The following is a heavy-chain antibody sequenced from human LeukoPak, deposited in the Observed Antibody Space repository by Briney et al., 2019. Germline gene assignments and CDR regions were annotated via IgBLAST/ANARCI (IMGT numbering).Heavy chain of an antibody. Sequence: GGSLRLSCAASGFTFSSYSMNWVRQAPGKGLEWVSSITSHSSYIYYADSVKGQFTISRDNAKNSVFLQMNSLRAEDTAVYYCAREPRCSSCSHEYWGQGILVTVSS. CDR3: AREPRCSSCSHEY. D-gene: IGHD6-13*01. J-gene: IGHJ4*02. CDR1: GFTFSSYS. CDR2: ITSHSSYI. V-gene: IGHV3-21*01.